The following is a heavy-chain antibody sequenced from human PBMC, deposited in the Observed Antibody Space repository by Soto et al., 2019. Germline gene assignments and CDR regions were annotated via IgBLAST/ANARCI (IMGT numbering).Heavy chain of an antibody. D-gene: IGHD6-13*01. V-gene: IGHV1-18*01. CDR1: GYTFTSYG. J-gene: IGHJ4*02. Sequence: QVQLVQSGAEVKKPGASVKVSCKASGYTFTSYGISWVRQAPGQGLEWMGWISAYNGNTNYAQKRQGRVTVTTDTSTSTAYMEQRSLRSDDPAVYYCASDSSGAAAGKLDYWGQGTLGTVSS. CDR3: ASDSSGAAAGKLDY. CDR2: ISAYNGNT.